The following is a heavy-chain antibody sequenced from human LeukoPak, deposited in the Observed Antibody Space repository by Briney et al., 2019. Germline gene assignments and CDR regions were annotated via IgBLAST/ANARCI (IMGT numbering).Heavy chain of an antibody. V-gene: IGHV3-23*01. CDR3: AKDQSDSGRSYY. Sequence: GGSLRLSCAASGFTFSSYAMSWVRRAPGKGLEWVSGISGSGVSTYYADSVKGRFTISRDNSKNTLYLQMNSLRAEDTAVYYCAKDQSDSGRSYYWGQGTLVAVSS. D-gene: IGHD1-26*01. CDR1: GFTFSSYA. CDR2: ISGSGVST. J-gene: IGHJ4*02.